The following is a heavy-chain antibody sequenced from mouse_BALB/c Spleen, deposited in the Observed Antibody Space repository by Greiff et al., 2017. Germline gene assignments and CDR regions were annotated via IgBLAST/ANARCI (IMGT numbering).Heavy chain of an antibody. CDR2: ISSGGGST. Sequence: EVQLVESGGGLVKPGGSLKLSCAASGFAFSSYDMSWVRQTPEKRLEWVAYISSGGGSTYYPDTVKGRFTISRDNAKNTLYLQMSSLKSEDTAMYYCARLYGNYVGYFDYWGQGTTLTVSS. D-gene: IGHD2-1*01. J-gene: IGHJ2*01. V-gene: IGHV5-12-1*01. CDR1: GFAFSSYD. CDR3: ARLYGNYVGYFDY.